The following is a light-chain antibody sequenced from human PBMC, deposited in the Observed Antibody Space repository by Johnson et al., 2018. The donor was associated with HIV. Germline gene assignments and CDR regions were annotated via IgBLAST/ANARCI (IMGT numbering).Light chain of an antibody. CDR1: SSNIGNNY. Sequence: QSVLTQPPSVSAAPGQKVTISCSGSSSNIGNNYVSWYQQLPKTAPKLLIYDNNKRPSGIPDRFSGSQSGTSATLDITALQTGDEADYYCGTWDSSLGAWVFGTGTKVTVL. CDR2: DNN. CDR3: GTWDSSLGAWV. V-gene: IGLV1-51*01. J-gene: IGLJ1*01.